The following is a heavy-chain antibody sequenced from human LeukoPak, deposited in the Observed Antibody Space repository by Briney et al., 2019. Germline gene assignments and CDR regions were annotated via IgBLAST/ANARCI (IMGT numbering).Heavy chain of an antibody. CDR3: ARDTPERFGGAFDI. CDR2: ISAYNGNT. CDR1: GYTLTSYG. Sequence: GASAKVSCMDSGYTLTSYGISGVRQAPGQGVEWMGWISAYNGNTNYAQKLQGRVTMTTDTSTSTAYMELRSLRSDDTAVYYCARDTPERFGGAFDIWGQGTMVTVSS. V-gene: IGHV1-18*01. D-gene: IGHD1-1*01. J-gene: IGHJ3*02.